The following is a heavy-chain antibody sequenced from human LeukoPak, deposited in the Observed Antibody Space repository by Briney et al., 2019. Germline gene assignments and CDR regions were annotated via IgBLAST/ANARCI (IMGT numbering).Heavy chain of an antibody. J-gene: IGHJ4*02. CDR1: GFTFSTYN. CDR2: ISSSSTYI. V-gene: IGHV3-21*01. CDR3: ATYGGWQPYYFDY. Sequence: GGSLRLSCAASGFTFSTYNMNWVRQAPGKGLEWVSSISSSSTYIYYADSVKGRFTISRDNAKNSLYLQMNSLRAEDTAVYYCATYGGWQPYYFDYWGQGTLVTVSS. D-gene: IGHD4-23*01.